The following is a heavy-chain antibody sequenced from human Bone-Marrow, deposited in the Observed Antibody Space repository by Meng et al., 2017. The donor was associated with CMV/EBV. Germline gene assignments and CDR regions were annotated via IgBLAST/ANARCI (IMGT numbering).Heavy chain of an antibody. CDR1: GGSISSYY. J-gene: IGHJ5*02. Sequence: SETLSLTCTVSGGSISSYYWSWIRQPPGKGLEWIGYIYYSGSTNYNPSLKSRVTISVDTSKNQFSLKLSSVTAADTAVYYCARGGVVVRGKNVDPWGQGTLVTVSS. CDR3: ARGGVVVRGKNVDP. V-gene: IGHV4-59*01. D-gene: IGHD2-21*01. CDR2: IYYSGST.